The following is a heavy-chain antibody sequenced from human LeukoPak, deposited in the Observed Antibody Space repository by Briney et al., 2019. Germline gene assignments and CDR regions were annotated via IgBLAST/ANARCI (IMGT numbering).Heavy chain of an antibody. CDR2: ISYDGSNK. V-gene: IGHV3-30*03. J-gene: IGHJ4*02. Sequence: GRSLRLSCAASGFTFSSYGMHWVRQAPGKGLEWVAVISYDGSNKYYADSVKGRFTISRDNSKNTLYLQMNSLRAEDTAVYYCARDWGWELLGHYFFDYWGQGTLVTVSS. D-gene: IGHD1-26*01. CDR3: ARDWGWELLGHYFFDY. CDR1: GFTFSSYG.